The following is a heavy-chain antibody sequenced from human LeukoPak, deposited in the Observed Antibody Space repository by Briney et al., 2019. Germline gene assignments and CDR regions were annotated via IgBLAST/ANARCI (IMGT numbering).Heavy chain of an antibody. CDR1: GFTFSSYA. V-gene: IGHV3-23*01. CDR2: IIGSGSST. D-gene: IGHD6-13*01. Sequence: GGSLRLSCAASGFTFSSYAMSWVRQAPGKGLEWVSAIIGSGSSTYYADSVKGRFTISRDDSKNTLFLQMNSLRAEDTAVYYCAKDRAQQLVLDFWGQGTLVTVSS. CDR3: AKDRAQQLVLDF. J-gene: IGHJ4*02.